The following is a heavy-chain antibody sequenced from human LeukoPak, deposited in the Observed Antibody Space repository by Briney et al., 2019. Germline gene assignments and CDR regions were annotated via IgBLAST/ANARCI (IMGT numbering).Heavy chain of an antibody. CDR2: IYSGGST. J-gene: IGHJ6*03. V-gene: IGHV3-53*01. D-gene: IGHD1-26*01. Sequence: GGSLRLSCAASGFTVSSNYMSWVRQAPGKGLEWVSVIYSGGSTYYADSVKGRFTISRDNSKNTLYLQMNSLRAEDTAVYYCARGSVGNYYYYYMDVWGKGTTVTISS. CDR1: GFTVSSNY. CDR3: ARGSVGNYYYYYMDV.